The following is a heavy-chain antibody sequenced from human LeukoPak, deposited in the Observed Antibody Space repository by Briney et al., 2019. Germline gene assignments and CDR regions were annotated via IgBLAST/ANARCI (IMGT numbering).Heavy chain of an antibody. CDR1: GFTFSTYT. D-gene: IGHD3-22*01. CDR3: ARNGGYYYDAYIDY. V-gene: IGHV3-48*02. J-gene: IGHJ4*02. Sequence: GGSLRLSCAASGFTFSTYTMNWVRQAPGKGLEWLSYISSSSDTIYYADSLKGRFTISRDNAKNSLYLQMNSRRDEDTAVYYCARNGGYYYDAYIDYWGQGTLVTVS. CDR2: ISSSSDTI.